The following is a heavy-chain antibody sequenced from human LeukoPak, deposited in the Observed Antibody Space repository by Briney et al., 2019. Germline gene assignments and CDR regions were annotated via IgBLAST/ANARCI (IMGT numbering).Heavy chain of an antibody. J-gene: IGHJ4*02. CDR2: IYYGGGT. CDR1: GGSIRNYY. D-gene: IGHD3-22*01. V-gene: IGHV4-59*08. CDR3: ARHSYDSSGYYFDY. Sequence: SETLSLSCTVSGGSIRNYYWSWIRQPPGKGLEWIGYIYYGGGTNYNPSLKSRVTISVDTSKNQFSLNLSSVTAADTAVYYCARHSYDSSGYYFDYWGQGTLVTVSS.